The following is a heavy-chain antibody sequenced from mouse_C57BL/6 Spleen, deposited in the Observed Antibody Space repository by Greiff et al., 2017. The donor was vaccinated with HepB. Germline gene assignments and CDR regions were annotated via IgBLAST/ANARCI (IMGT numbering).Heavy chain of an antibody. CDR2: IYWDDDK. D-gene: IGHD2-3*01. V-gene: IGHV8-12*01. J-gene: IGHJ4*01. CDR1: GFSLSTSGMG. CDR3: ARDGYYDYYAMDY. Sequence: QVTLKESGPGILQSSQTLSLTCSFSGFSLSTSGMGVSWIRQPSGKGLEWLAHIYWDDDKRYNPSLKSRLTISKDTSRNQVFLKITSVDTADTATYYCARDGYYDYYAMDYWGQGTSVTVSS.